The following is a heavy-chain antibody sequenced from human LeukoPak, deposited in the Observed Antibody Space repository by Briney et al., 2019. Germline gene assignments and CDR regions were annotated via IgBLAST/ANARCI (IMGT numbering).Heavy chain of an antibody. J-gene: IGHJ5*02. D-gene: IGHD4-23*01. CDR3: AKDLRWDHPGFDP. V-gene: IGHV1-46*01. CDR1: GYTFTSYY. CDR2: INPGGDST. Sequence: ASVKVSCKASGYTFTSYYIHWVRQAPGQGLEWMGTINPGGDSTSYAQKFQDRVTMTRDTSTSTVYMELSSLRSEDTAVYYCAKDLRWDHPGFDPWGQGTLVIVSS.